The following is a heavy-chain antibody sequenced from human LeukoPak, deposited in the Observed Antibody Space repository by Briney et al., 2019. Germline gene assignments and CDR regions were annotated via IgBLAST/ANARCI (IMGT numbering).Heavy chain of an antibody. Sequence: SETLSLTCTVSGGSISSSSYYWGWIRQPPGKGLEWIGSIYYSGSTYYNPSLKSRVTISVDTSKNQFSPKLSSVTAADTAVYYCARDGRSSSTKRTVRGMLDYWGQGTLVTVSS. V-gene: IGHV4-39*07. CDR3: ARDGRSSSTKRTVRGMLDY. CDR2: IYYSGST. J-gene: IGHJ4*02. CDR1: GGSISSSSYY. D-gene: IGHD6-6*01.